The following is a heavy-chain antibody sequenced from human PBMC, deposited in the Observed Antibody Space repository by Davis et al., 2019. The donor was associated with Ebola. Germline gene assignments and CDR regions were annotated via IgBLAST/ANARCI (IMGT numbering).Heavy chain of an antibody. Sequence: SETLSLTCTVSGGSISSSSYYWSWIRQPPGKGLEWIGYIYYSGSTNYNPSLKSRVTISVDTSKNQFSLKLSSVTAADTAVYYCARAGWYSSSSYDYWGQGTLVTVSS. J-gene: IGHJ4*02. D-gene: IGHD6-6*01. CDR1: GGSISSSSYY. V-gene: IGHV4-61*01. CDR2: IYYSGST. CDR3: ARAGWYSSSSYDY.